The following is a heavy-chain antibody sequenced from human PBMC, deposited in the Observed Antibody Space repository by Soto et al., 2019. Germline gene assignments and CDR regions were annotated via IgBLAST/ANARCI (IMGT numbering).Heavy chain of an antibody. J-gene: IGHJ5*02. Sequence: PSETLSLTCAVYGGSFSGYYWSWIRQPPGKGLEWIGEINHSGSTNYNPSLKSRVTISVDTSKNQFSLKLSPVTAADTAVYYCATDDYGHYRQQNWFDPWGQGTLVTVSS. D-gene: IGHD4-17*01. CDR1: GGSFSGYY. V-gene: IGHV4-34*01. CDR2: INHSGST. CDR3: ATDDYGHYRQQNWFDP.